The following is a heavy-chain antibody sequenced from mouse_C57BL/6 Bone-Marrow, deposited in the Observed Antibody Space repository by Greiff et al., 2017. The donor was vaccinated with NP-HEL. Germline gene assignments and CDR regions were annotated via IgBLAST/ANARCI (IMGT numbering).Heavy chain of an antibody. D-gene: IGHD3-2*02. Sequence: QVQLQQSGPGLVQPSQSLSITCTASGFSLTSYGVHWVRQSPGQGLEWLGVIGRGGSTDYNAAFISRLGSRKNKSKSQVFFKMNRLQADDTAIDYCARREVDSSPGAYWGQGTLVTVSA. CDR2: IGRGGST. V-gene: IGHV2-2*01. CDR3: ARREVDSSPGAY. J-gene: IGHJ3*01. CDR1: GFSLTSYG.